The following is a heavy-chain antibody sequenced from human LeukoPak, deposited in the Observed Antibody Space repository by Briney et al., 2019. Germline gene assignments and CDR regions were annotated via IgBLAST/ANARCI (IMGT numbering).Heavy chain of an antibody. J-gene: IGHJ3*02. CDR2: IRQDGSAK. D-gene: IGHD5-12*01. CDR1: GFSFSSYW. V-gene: IGHV3-7*04. Sequence: GGSLRLSCAASGFSFSSYWMSWVRQAPGKGLEWVGNIRQDGSAKYYVDSVKGRFTISRDNAKNSLHLQMNSLRAEDTAVYYCARSQWLRFDAFDIWGQGTMVTVSS. CDR3: ARSQWLRFDAFDI.